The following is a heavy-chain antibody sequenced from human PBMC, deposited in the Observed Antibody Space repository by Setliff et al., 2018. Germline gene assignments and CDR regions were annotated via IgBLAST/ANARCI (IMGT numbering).Heavy chain of an antibody. CDR2: IYHTGST. V-gene: IGHV4-38-2*01. J-gene: IGHJ3*02. CDR3: ARQTQSKKLVTGAFDI. D-gene: IGHD4-4*01. CDR1: DYAITRGHY. Sequence: SETLSLTCAVSDYAITRGHYWAWIRQSPGKGLEWVATIYHTGSTYYNPSLESRVTISVDTSKNQFSLQLISVMAADTAVYYCARQTQSKKLVTGAFDIWGQGTMVTVSS.